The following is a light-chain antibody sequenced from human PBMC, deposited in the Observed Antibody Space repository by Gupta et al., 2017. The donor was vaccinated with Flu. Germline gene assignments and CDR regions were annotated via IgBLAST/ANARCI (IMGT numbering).Light chain of an antibody. CDR1: QNLLRGSTNLNS. CDR2: WAS. V-gene: IGKV4-1*01. Sequence: DIVMTQSPDSLAVSLGEMATIDCNSSQNLLRGSTNLNSLAWDQQKPGQPPKLLIYWASTRESGVTDSCSGSGSGTDFALTIRSLQAEDVEVYYCQKNDNTPINFGGGTKVEIK. J-gene: IGKJ4*01. CDR3: QKNDNTPIN.